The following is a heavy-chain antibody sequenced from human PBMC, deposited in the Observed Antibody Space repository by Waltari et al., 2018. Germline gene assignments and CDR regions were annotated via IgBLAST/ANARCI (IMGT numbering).Heavy chain of an antibody. V-gene: IGHV3-48*01. Sequence: EVVLVESGGGLAQPGGSLRLSCAASGFTFGSYRMNWVRQAPGKGLEWVAYIYSSGYTIYEADSVKGRFTISRDNAKNSLYLQMDSLRAEDTAVYYCVRDGGLSTAKFDYWGQGTLVTVSS. CDR3: VRDGGLSTAKFDY. J-gene: IGHJ4*02. CDR1: GFTFGSYR. D-gene: IGHD4-4*01. CDR2: IYSSGYTI.